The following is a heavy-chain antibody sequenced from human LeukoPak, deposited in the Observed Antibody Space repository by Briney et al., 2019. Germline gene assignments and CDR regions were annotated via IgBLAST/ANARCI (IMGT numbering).Heavy chain of an antibody. CDR2: IIPIFGTA. CDR1: GYTFTRYY. CDR3: ARGDYYGSGTVFDP. Sequence: ASVKVSCKASGYTFTRYYMHWVRQAPGHGLEWMGGIIPIFGTANYAQKFQGRVTNTADQSTSTAYMELSSLRSEDTAVYYCARGDYYGSGTVFDPWGQGTLVTVSS. V-gene: IGHV1-69*13. D-gene: IGHD3-10*01. J-gene: IGHJ5*02.